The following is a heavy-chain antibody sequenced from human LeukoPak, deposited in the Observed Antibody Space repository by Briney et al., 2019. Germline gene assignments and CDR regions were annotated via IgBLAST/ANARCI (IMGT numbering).Heavy chain of an antibody. Sequence: ASVKVSCKVSGYTLTELSMHWVRQAPGKGLEWMGGFDPEDGETIYAQKFQGRVTMTEDTSTDTVYMELSSLRSEDTAVYYCATASLAVAGYDYWGQGTLVTVSS. CDR1: GYTLTELS. J-gene: IGHJ4*02. CDR2: FDPEDGET. V-gene: IGHV1-24*01. CDR3: ATASLAVAGYDY. D-gene: IGHD6-19*01.